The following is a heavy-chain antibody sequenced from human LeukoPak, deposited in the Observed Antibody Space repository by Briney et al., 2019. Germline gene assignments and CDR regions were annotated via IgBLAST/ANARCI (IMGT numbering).Heavy chain of an antibody. CDR1: GGSISSYY. J-gene: IGHJ4*01. D-gene: IGHD4-17*01. CDR2: IYTSGST. V-gene: IGHV4-4*07. CDR3: ARNGGYYGDYMQPFDY. Sequence: SETLSLTCTVSGGSISSYYWSWIRQPAGKGLEWIGRIYTSGSTNYNPSPKSRVTMSVDTSKNQFSLKLSSVTAADTAVYYCARNGGYYGDYMQPFDYWGHGTLVTVSS.